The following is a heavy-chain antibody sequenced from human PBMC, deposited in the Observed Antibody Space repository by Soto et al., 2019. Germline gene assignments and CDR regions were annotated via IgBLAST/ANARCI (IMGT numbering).Heavy chain of an antibody. J-gene: IGHJ4*02. D-gene: IGHD6-13*01. Sequence: EVQLVESGGGLVKPGGSLRLSCVASGFTFNNAWMDWVRQAPGKGLEWVGRIKRKTDGETTEYAAPVKGRFTISRDDSKNTLYLQMNGLRTEDTAVYYCATIGYSSSCSRFDYWGRGTLVTASS. CDR2: IKRKTDGETT. V-gene: IGHV3-15*07. CDR3: ATIGYSSSCSRFDY. CDR1: GFTFNNAW.